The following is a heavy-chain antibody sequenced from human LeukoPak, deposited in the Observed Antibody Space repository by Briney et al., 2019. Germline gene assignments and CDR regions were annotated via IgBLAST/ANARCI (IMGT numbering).Heavy chain of an antibody. V-gene: IGHV1-2*02. D-gene: IGHD2-2*01. Sequence: ASVKVSCKASGYTFTGYYMHWVRQAPGQGLEWMGWINPNSGGTNYAQKLQGRVTMTTDTSTSTAYMELRSLRSDDTAVYYCARDQWVVPAGPFDYWGQGTLVTVSS. CDR1: GYTFTGYY. J-gene: IGHJ4*02. CDR3: ARDQWVVPAGPFDY. CDR2: INPNSGGT.